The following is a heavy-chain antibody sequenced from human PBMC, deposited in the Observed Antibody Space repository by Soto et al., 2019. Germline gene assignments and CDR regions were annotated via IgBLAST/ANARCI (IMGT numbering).Heavy chain of an antibody. CDR1: GGTFSSSV. CDR3: AVFQSGSPKY. CDR2: ITPMFGTA. Sequence: QVQLVQSGAEVKKPGSSVNVSCKASGGTFSSSVFSWVRQAPGRGLEWMGGITPMFGTANYAQKFQGRVTITADESTSTAYMELSGLKSEDTAVFYCAVFQSGSPKYWGQGTLLTVSS. V-gene: IGHV1-69*01. J-gene: IGHJ4*02. D-gene: IGHD1-26*01.